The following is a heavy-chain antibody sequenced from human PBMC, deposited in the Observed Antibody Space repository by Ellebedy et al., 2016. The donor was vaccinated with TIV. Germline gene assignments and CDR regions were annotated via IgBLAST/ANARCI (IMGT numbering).Heavy chain of an antibody. J-gene: IGHJ4*02. D-gene: IGHD3-16*02. CDR3: ASGPTYYDYVWGSYRFDY. Sequence: AASVKVSCKASGYTFTSYDINWVRQATGQGLEWMGWMNPNSGNTGYAQKFQGRVTMTRNTSISTAYMELSSLRSEDTAVYYCASGPTYYDYVWGSYRFDYWGQGTLVTVSS. V-gene: IGHV1-8*01. CDR1: GYTFTSYD. CDR2: MNPNSGNT.